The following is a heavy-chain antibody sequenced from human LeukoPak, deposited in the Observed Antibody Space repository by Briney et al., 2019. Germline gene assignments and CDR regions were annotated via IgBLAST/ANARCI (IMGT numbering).Heavy chain of an antibody. Sequence: GGSLRLSCAASGFTVSSYWMHWVRQAPGKGRVWVSRINSDGSSTSYAGSVKGRFTISRDNAKNTLYLQMNSLRAEDTAVYHCARDIAVAGTWFDPWGQGTLVTVSS. J-gene: IGHJ5*02. D-gene: IGHD6-19*01. CDR2: INSDGSST. CDR1: GFTVSSYW. CDR3: ARDIAVAGTWFDP. V-gene: IGHV3-74*01.